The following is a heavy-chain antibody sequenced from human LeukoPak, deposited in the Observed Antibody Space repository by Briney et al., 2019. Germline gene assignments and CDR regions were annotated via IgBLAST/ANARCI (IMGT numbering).Heavy chain of an antibody. CDR2: IYSGGST. J-gene: IGHJ4*02. V-gene: IGHV3-53*01. Sequence: GGSLRLSCAASGFTVSSNYMSWVRQAPGKGLEWVSVIYSGGSTYYADSVKGRFTISRDNSKNTLYLQMNSLRAEDTAVYYCARGSSGWYVRDYWGQGTLVTVSS. CDR3: ARGSSGWYVRDY. D-gene: IGHD6-19*01. CDR1: GFTVSSNY.